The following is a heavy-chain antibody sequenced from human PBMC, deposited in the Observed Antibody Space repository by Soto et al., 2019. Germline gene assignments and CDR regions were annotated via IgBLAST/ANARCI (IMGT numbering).Heavy chain of an antibody. CDR1: GFTFSSYD. D-gene: IGHD3-16*02. V-gene: IGHV3-13*01. Sequence: GGSLRLSCAASGFTFSSYDMHWVRQATGKGLEWDSAIGTAGDTYYPGSEKGRVTIYRENAKNSLYLQMNSLRAEDTAVYYCAIVGPHLVFDYWGQGTLVTVSS. CDR3: AIVGPHLVFDY. J-gene: IGHJ4*02. CDR2: IGTAGDT.